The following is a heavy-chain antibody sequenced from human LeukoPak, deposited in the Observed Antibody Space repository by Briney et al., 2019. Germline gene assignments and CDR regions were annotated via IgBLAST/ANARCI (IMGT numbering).Heavy chain of an antibody. CDR1: GGSISSYY. Sequence: KPSETLSLTCTVSGGSISSYYWSWIRQPPGKGLEWIGYIYYSGSTNYNPSLKSRVTISVDTSKNQFSLKLSSVTAADTAVYYCARGNYDSSGYYFMESYYFDYWGQGTLVTVSS. CDR2: IYYSGST. J-gene: IGHJ4*02. D-gene: IGHD3-22*01. CDR3: ARGNYDSSGYYFMESYYFDY. V-gene: IGHV4-59*01.